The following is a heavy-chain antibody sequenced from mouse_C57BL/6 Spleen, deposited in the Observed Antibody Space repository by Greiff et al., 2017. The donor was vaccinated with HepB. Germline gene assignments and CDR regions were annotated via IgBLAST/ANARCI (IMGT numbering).Heavy chain of an antibody. CDR3: AHYGRSYGFAY. Sequence: VQLQQSGAELARPGASVKMSCKASGYTFTSYTMHWVKQRPGQGLEWIGYINPSSGYTKYNQKFKDKATLTADKSSSTAYMQLRSLTSEDSAVYYWAHYGRSYGFAYWGQGTLVTVSA. CDR1: GYTFTSYT. CDR2: INPSSGYT. V-gene: IGHV1-4*01. J-gene: IGHJ3*01. D-gene: IGHD1-1*01.